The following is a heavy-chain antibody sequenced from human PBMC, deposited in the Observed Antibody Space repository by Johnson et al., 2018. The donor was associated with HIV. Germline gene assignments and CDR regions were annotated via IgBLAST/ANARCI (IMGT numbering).Heavy chain of an antibody. D-gene: IGHD3-3*01. J-gene: IGHJ3*02. Sequence: VQLVESGGGLVQPGGSLRLSCAASGFTVSSNYMNWVRQAPGKGLEWVSVIYSGGNKYYADSVKGRFIIFRDNSKNTLYLQMNSLRAEDTAVYYCARDRRGGYYNFWSGYNPEDGAFDIWGQGTMVTVSS. CDR2: IYSGGNK. V-gene: IGHV3-66*02. CDR3: ARDRRGGYYNFWSGYNPEDGAFDI. CDR1: GFTVSSNY.